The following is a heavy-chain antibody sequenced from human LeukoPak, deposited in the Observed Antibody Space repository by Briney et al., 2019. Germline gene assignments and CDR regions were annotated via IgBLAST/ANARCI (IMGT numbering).Heavy chain of an antibody. CDR1: GSLRI. J-gene: IGHJ4*02. CDR2: ISPNSGAT. D-gene: IGHD2-2*01. CDR3: ARDYPHQRFDI. Sequence: GASVKVSCTASGSLRIHWMRQAPGQGLEWVGYISPNSGATGLAQKFQGRVTVTRDTSISTVYMELNGLTSDDTAMYFCARDYPHQRFDIWGQGTLVTVTS. V-gene: IGHV1-2*02.